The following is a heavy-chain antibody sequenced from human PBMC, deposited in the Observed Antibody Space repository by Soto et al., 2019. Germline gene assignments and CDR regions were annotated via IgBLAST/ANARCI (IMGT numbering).Heavy chain of an antibody. CDR3: ARRPYHSSHAATYFYYYMDV. Sequence: GGSLRLSCAASGFTFSDYYMSWIRQAPGKGLEWVSYISTSGSTTKHADSVKGRFTISRDNAKNSLYLQMNSLRAEDTAVYFCARRPYHSSHAATYFYYYMDVWGKGTTVTVSS. J-gene: IGHJ6*03. V-gene: IGHV3-11*01. CDR1: GFTFSDYY. CDR2: ISTSGSTT. D-gene: IGHD6-13*01.